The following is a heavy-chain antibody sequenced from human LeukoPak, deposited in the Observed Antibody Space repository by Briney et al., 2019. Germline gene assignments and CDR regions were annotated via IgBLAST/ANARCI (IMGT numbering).Heavy chain of an antibody. Sequence: ASVKVSCKASGYTFTDYYIHWVRQAPGQGLEWMGWINPNSGGTNYAQKFQGRVTMTRDTSISTAYMELRRQSSHATAVYDYERDYYNRSAYYYVYQSDYGGQGTLVTVSS. CDR3: ERDYYNRSAYYYVYQSDY. CDR1: GYTFTDYY. J-gene: IGHJ4*01. V-gene: IGHV1-2*02. D-gene: IGHD3-22*01. CDR2: INPNSGGT.